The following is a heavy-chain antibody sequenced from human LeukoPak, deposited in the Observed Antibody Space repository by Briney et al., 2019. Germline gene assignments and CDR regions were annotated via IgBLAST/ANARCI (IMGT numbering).Heavy chain of an antibody. CDR3: ARALIGYYFDY. CDR1: GFTFSSYE. V-gene: IGHV3-48*03. Sequence: GGSLRLSCAASGFTFSSYEMNWVRQAPGKGLEWVSYISSSGSTIYYADSVKGRFTISRDNSKNSPYLQMNSLRAEDTAVYYCARALIGYYFDYWGQGTLVTVSS. J-gene: IGHJ4*02. CDR2: ISSSGSTI. D-gene: IGHD2-8*01.